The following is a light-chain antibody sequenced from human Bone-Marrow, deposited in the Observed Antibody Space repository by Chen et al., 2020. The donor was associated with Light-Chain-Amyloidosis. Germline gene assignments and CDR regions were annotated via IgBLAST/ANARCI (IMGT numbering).Light chain of an antibody. J-gene: IGLJ2*01. CDR2: RDA. V-gene: IGLV3-25*03. Sequence: SYELTQPPSVSVSPGQTARITCSGDDLPTKYAYWYQQKPSQAPVLVIHRDAERPSGIAERFSGSSSGTTATLTISGVQAEAEADYHCQSADSSGTYEVIFGGGTKLTVL. CDR3: QSADSSGTYEVI. CDR1: DLPTKY.